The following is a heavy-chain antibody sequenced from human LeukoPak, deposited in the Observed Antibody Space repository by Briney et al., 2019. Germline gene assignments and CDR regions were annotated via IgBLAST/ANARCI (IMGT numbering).Heavy chain of an antibody. D-gene: IGHD2-15*01. CDR1: GGSFSGYY. V-gene: IGHV4-34*01. Sequence: SETLSLTFAVYGGSFSGYYWSWIRQPLGKGLEWIGEINHSGSTNYNPSLKSRVTISVDTSKNQFSLKLSSVTAADTAVYYCARGRRRPAATHFHYWGQGTLVTVSS. J-gene: IGHJ4*02. CDR2: INHSGST. CDR3: ARGRRRPAATHFHY.